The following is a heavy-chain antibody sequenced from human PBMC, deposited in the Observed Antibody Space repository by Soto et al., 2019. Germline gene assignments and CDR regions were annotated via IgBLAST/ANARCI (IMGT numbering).Heavy chain of an antibody. V-gene: IGHV3-21*01. Sequence: GGSLRLSCAASGFTFTRYSMNWVRQAPGKGLEWVSSISSTTNYIYYADSMKGRFTVSRDNAKNPVYLEMNSLSAEDTAVYYCARESEDLTSNFDYWGQGTLVTVSS. CDR3: ARESEDLTSNFDY. J-gene: IGHJ4*02. CDR1: GFTFTRYS. CDR2: ISSTTNYI.